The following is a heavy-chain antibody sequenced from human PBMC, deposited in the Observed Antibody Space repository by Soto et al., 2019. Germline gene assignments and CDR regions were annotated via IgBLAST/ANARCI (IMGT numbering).Heavy chain of an antibody. V-gene: IGHV4-39*07. J-gene: IGHJ4*02. Sequence: PSETLSLTCTVSGGSISSSSYYWGWIRQPPGKGLEWIGSIYYSGSTYYNPSLKSRVTISVDRSKNQFSLKLSSVTAADTAVYYCARALITMVRGEYYFDYWGQGPRSPSPQ. CDR2: IYYSGST. CDR3: ARALITMVRGEYYFDY. D-gene: IGHD3-10*01. CDR1: GGSISSSSYY.